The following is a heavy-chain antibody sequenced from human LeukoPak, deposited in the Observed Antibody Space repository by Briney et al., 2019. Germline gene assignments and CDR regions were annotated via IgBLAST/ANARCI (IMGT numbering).Heavy chain of an antibody. CDR3: ARLHDYGGKNFDL. J-gene: IGHJ2*01. V-gene: IGHV4-59*01. CDR1: GGSISDNY. CDR2: MYYSGSA. D-gene: IGHD4-23*01. Sequence: SETLSLTCTVSGGSISDNYWTWIRQPPGKGLEWIGYMYYSGSANYNPSFKSRVIISVDTSKNQFSLKVSSVTAADTAVYYCARLHDYGGKNFDLWGRGTLVTVSS.